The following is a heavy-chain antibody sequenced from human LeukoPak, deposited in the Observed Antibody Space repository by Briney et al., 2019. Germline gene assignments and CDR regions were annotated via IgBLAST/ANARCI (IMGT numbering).Heavy chain of an antibody. V-gene: IGHV4-59*01. D-gene: IGHD5-12*01. CDR1: GGSISTYY. CDR2: IYHSGST. CDR3: ARGGGYASPVGY. Sequence: SETLSLTCTLSGGSISTYYWSWIRQPPGKGLEWIGYIYHSGSTNYNPSLKSRVTISVDTSKNQFSLKLSSVTAADTAVYYCARGGGYASPVGYWGQGALVTVSS. J-gene: IGHJ4*02.